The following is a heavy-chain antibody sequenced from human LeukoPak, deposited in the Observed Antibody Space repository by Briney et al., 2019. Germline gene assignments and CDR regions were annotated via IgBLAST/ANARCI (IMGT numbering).Heavy chain of an antibody. Sequence: PGGSLRLSCAASGFTFSSYSMNWVRQAPGKGLEWVSSISSSSSYIYYADSVKGRFTISRDNAKNSLYLQMNSLRAEDTAVYYCASDSSGYSPVEVDYWGQGTLVTVSS. J-gene: IGHJ4*02. CDR1: GFTFSSYS. CDR3: ASDSSGYSPVEVDY. D-gene: IGHD3-22*01. V-gene: IGHV3-21*01. CDR2: ISSSSSYI.